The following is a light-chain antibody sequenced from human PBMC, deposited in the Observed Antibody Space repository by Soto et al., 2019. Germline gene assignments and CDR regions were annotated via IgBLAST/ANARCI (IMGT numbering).Light chain of an antibody. CDR1: QTIGNH. CDR3: QQSHSFPRT. V-gene: IGKV1-39*01. Sequence: DIQMTQSPSSLPASVGDRVTITCRASQTIGNHLNWYQQKPGKAPKVLIYAASTLQSGVPSRFSGRGSGTAFTLTISGLQPADFATYYCQQSHSFPRTFGQGTKLDIK. CDR2: AAS. J-gene: IGKJ2*02.